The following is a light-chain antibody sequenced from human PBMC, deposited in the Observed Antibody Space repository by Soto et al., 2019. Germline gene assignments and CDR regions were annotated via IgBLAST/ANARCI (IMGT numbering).Light chain of an antibody. CDR1: QTFSSW. J-gene: IGKJ1*01. CDR3: QHYNSSSEA. V-gene: IGKV1-5*03. Sequence: DIQMTQSPSTLSGYVGDRVTITCRASQTFSSWLAWYQQKPGKAPKLLIYKASTLKSGVPSRFSGSGSGTEFTLTISSLQPDDFATYYCQHYNSSSEAFGQGTKVELK. CDR2: KAS.